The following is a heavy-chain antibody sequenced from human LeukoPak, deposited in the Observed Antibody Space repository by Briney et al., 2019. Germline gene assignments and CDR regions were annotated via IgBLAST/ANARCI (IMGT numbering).Heavy chain of an antibody. CDR1: GFTFSNYW. Sequence: GGSLRLSCAASGFTFSNYWMHWVRQAPGKGLVWVSRIKSDGSSTSYADSVKGRFTISGDNAKNTLYLQMNSLRAEDTAVYYCARSDWFDPWGQGTLVTVSS. J-gene: IGHJ5*02. CDR2: IKSDGSST. V-gene: IGHV3-74*01. CDR3: ARSDWFDP.